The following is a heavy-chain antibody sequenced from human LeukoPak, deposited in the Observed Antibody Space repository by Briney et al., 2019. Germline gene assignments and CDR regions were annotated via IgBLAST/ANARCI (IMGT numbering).Heavy chain of an antibody. D-gene: IGHD2-21*02. V-gene: IGHV3-74*01. J-gene: IGHJ6*03. CDR1: GFTFSGYW. CDR2: INTDESST. Sequence: GGSLRLSCAASGFTFSGYWMHWVRHAPGKGLVWVSRINTDESSTDYADSVRGRFTISRDNAKNTLYLQMNSLRAEDTAVYYCARAASSTRVTYMDVWGKGTTVTVSS. CDR3: ARAASSTRVTYMDV.